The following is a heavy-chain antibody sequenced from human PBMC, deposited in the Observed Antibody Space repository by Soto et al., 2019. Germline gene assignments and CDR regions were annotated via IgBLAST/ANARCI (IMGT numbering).Heavy chain of an antibody. Sequence: QVHLVQSGAEVKKPGASVKVSCKASGYTFPSYGITWVRQAPGQGLEWMGWISAYNGNTNYAQKLQRTVTTTQDTPTSTAYMEVRSQRSDDTAVYYCASDGPMDRAFDIWGQGTMVTVSS. CDR1: GYTFPSYG. J-gene: IGHJ3*02. D-gene: IGHD3-10*01. CDR2: ISAYNGNT. V-gene: IGHV1-18*01. CDR3: ASDGPMDRAFDI.